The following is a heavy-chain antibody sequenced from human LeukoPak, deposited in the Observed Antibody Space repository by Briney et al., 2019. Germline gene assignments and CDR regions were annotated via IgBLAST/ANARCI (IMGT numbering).Heavy chain of an antibody. CDR1: GFTFSTSG. J-gene: IGHJ6*02. CDR2: ISSRSESK. Sequence: GGSLRLSCAASGFTFSTSGMNWVRQAPGKGLQWVAYISSRSESKYYAASVKGRFTISRDNARNSLYLQMNSLRDDDTALYYCARVWQLGVWGQGTAVTDSS. CDR3: ARVWQLGV. D-gene: IGHD3-10*01. V-gene: IGHV3-48*02.